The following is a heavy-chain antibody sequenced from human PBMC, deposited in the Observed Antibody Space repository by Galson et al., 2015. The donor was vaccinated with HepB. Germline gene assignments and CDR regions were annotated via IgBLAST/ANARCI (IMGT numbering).Heavy chain of an antibody. CDR1: GYTFTNYD. Sequence: SCKASGYTFTNYDIEWVRQPTGQGLEWMGWMNPNSGNTGYAQKFQGRVTMTRNTSKSTAYMELSSLRSEDTAVYFCVRGDGGSCSGGSCYGCWGQGTLITVSS. D-gene: IGHD2-15*01. J-gene: IGHJ4*02. CDR3: VRGDGGSCSGGSCYGC. CDR2: MNPNSGNT. V-gene: IGHV1-8*01.